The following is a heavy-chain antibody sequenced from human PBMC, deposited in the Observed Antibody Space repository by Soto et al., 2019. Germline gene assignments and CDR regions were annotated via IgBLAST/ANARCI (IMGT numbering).Heavy chain of an antibody. CDR3: ARAPLIVVVTATHSGMDV. V-gene: IGHV3-30-3*01. Sequence: QVQLVESGGGVVQPGRSLRLSCAASGFTFSSYAMHWVRQAPGKGLEWVAVISYDGSNKYYADSVKGRFTISRDNSKNTLYLQMNGLRAEDTAVYYCARAPLIVVVTATHSGMDVWGQGTTVTVSS. CDR2: ISYDGSNK. J-gene: IGHJ6*02. D-gene: IGHD2-21*02. CDR1: GFTFSSYA.